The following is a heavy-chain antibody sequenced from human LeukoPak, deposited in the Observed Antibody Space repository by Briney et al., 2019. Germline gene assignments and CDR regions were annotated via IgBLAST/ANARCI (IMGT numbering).Heavy chain of an antibody. CDR3: ARRDGRGYYFDY. CDR2: IYYSGST. D-gene: IGHD5-24*01. J-gene: IGHJ4*02. Sequence: KPSETLSLTCTVSGGSIGSSSYYWGWIRQPPGKGLEWIGSIYYSGSTYYNPSLKSRVTISVDTSKNQFSLKLSSVTAADTAVYYCARRDGRGYYFDYWGQGTLVTVSS. CDR1: GGSIGSSSYY. V-gene: IGHV4-39*01.